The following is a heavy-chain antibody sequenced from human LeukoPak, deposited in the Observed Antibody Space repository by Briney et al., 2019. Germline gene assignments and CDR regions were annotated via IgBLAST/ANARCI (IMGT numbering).Heavy chain of an antibody. D-gene: IGHD2-8*01. CDR1: GYPFTSYG. Sequence: GASVKVSCKASGYPFTSYGISWVRQAPGQGLEWMGWISAYNGNTNYAQKLQGRVTMTTDTSTSTAYMELRSLRSDDTAVYYCARAFYCTNGVCYPPPNWFDPWGQGTLVTVSS. CDR2: ISAYNGNT. CDR3: ARAFYCTNGVCYPPPNWFDP. V-gene: IGHV1-18*01. J-gene: IGHJ5*02.